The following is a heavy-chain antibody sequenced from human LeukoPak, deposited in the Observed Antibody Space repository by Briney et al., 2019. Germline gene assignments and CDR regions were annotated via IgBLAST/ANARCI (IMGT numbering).Heavy chain of an antibody. CDR3: AREVTPYY. D-gene: IGHD2-21*02. J-gene: IGHJ4*02. V-gene: IGHV3-7*01. Sequence: GGSLRLSCVASGFTFSNYWMSRVRQAPGKGLEWVANIKQDGSEKYYVDSVKGRFTISRDNAKNSLYLQMNSLRAEDTAVYYCAREVTPYYWGQGTLVTVSS. CDR2: IKQDGSEK. CDR1: GFTFSNYW.